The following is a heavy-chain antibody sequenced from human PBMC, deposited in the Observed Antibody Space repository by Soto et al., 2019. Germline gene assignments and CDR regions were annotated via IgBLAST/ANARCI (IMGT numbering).Heavy chain of an antibody. J-gene: IGHJ4*02. V-gene: IGHV3-23*01. Sequence: PGGSLRLSCAASGFTFSSYAMSWVRQAPGKGLEWVSAISGSGGSTYYADSVKGRFTISRDNSKNTLYLQMNSLRAEDTAVYYCAKDLEAYCSGGSCYSHFDYWGQGTLVTVSS. CDR3: AKDLEAYCSGGSCYSHFDY. D-gene: IGHD2-15*01. CDR1: GFTFSSYA. CDR2: ISGSGGST.